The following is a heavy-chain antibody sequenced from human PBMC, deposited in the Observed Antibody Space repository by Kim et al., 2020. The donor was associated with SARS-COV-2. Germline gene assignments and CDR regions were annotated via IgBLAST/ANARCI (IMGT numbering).Heavy chain of an antibody. Sequence: STYYADSVKGRFTIYRDNSKNTLYLQMNSLRAEDTAVYYCARETGGDYDVWGQGTLVTVSS. CDR2: ST. V-gene: IGHV3-53*01. CDR3: ARETGGDYDV. D-gene: IGHD4-17*01. J-gene: IGHJ4*02.